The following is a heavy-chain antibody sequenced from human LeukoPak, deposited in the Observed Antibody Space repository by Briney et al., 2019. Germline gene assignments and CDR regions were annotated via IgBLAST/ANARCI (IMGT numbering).Heavy chain of an antibody. CDR2: ISDDGRHN. D-gene: IGHD2-15*01. J-gene: IGHJ6*03. CDR3: ARARYCSTFSCYMDV. V-gene: IGHV3-30*04. CDR1: GFTFSTYA. Sequence: PGGSLRLSCAASGFTFSTYAMNWVRQAPGKGLEWVAVISDDGRHNYYADSVKGRFTISRDNSKSTLYLQMNSLRDDDSAVYYCARARYCSTFSCYMDVWGKGTTTVSS.